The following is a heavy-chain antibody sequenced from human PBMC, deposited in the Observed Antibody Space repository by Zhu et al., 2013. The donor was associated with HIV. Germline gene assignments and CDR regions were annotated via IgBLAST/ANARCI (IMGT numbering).Heavy chain of an antibody. Sequence: QLVQSGAEVRKPGASVKVSCKASGYTFTDYYIHWVRQAPGQGPEWMGWINPYNGATSSAQNFRGRVTMTRDTSLSTAYMELTSLTSDDTGVYYCARDPLIKISGNALDVWGQGTMVTVSS. D-gene: IGHD3-10*01. CDR2: INPYNGAT. J-gene: IGHJ3*01. CDR3: ARDPLIKISGNALDV. CDR1: GYTFTDYY. V-gene: IGHV1-2*02.